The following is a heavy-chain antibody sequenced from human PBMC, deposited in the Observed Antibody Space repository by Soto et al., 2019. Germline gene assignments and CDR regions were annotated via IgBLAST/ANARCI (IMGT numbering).Heavy chain of an antibody. V-gene: IGHV3-30*18. CDR2: ISYDGSNK. D-gene: IGHD1-26*01. J-gene: IGHJ4*02. CDR3: AKELGDDAYYFDY. CDR1: GFTFSSYG. Sequence: PGGSLRLSCAASGFTFSSYGMHWVRQAPGKGLEWVAVISYDGSNKYYADSVKGRFTISRDNSKNTLYLQMNSLGAEDTAVYYCAKELGDDAYYFDYWGQGTLVTVSS.